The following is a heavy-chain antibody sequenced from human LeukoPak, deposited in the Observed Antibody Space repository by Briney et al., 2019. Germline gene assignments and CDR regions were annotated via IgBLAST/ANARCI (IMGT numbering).Heavy chain of an antibody. CDR2: IHSSGST. CDR3: ARHGLKLVGASTIYFDN. CDR1: GGSVSNNY. J-gene: IGHJ4*02. Sequence: SETLSLTCSVSGGSVSNNYWSWIRQSPEKGLEWIGYIHSSGSTDYNPSFKSRVVVSVDTSKNQFSLKLYSVTAADTAVYYCARHGLKLVGASTIYFDNWGQGTLVTVSS. D-gene: IGHD1-26*01. V-gene: IGHV4-59*08.